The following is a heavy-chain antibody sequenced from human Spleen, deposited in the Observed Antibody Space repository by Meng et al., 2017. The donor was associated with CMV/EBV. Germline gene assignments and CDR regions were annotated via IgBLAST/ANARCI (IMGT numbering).Heavy chain of an antibody. CDR1: GGSFSGYY. CDR2: INHSGST. Sequence: GSLRLSCAVYGGSFSGYYWSWIRQPPGKGLEWIGEINHSGSTNYNPSLKSRVTISVDTSKNQFSLKLNSVTAADTAVYYCARASGYSGGILDSWGQGALVTVSS. D-gene: IGHD3-3*01. J-gene: IGHJ4*02. V-gene: IGHV4-34*01. CDR3: ARASGYSGGILDS.